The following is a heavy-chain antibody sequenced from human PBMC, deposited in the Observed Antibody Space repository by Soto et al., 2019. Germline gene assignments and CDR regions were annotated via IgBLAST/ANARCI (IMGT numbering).Heavy chain of an antibody. V-gene: IGHV1-69*01. CDR2: IIPIFGTA. J-gene: IGHJ6*02. D-gene: IGHD3-22*01. CDR1: GGTFSSYA. Sequence: QVQLVQSGAEVKKPGSSVKVSCKASGGTFSSYAISWVRQAPGQGLEWMGGIIPIFGTANYAQKFQGRVTITADESTRTAYMELSSLRSEDTAVYYCATRSRYYYDSSGYYPLGYYYYGMDVWGQGTTVTVSS. CDR3: ATRSRYYYDSSGYYPLGYYYYGMDV.